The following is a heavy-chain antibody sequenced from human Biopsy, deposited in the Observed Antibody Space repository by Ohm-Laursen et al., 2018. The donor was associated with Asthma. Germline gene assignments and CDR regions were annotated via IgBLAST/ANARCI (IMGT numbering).Heavy chain of an antibody. CDR1: GYSLIDLS. D-gene: IGHD4-17*01. CDR3: ASDFPKDYVRYNFQF. CDR2: HDHEEGGT. V-gene: IGHV1-24*01. J-gene: IGHJ4*02. Sequence: SVKVSCKISGYSLIDLSMHWVRQAPGQGLEWMGGHDHEEGGTVNARRFQGRVTMTEDTSTDTAYMELSSLSSDDTAVYYCASDFPKDYVRYNFQFWGQGTLVTVSS.